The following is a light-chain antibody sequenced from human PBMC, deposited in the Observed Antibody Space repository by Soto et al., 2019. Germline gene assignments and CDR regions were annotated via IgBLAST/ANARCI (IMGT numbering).Light chain of an antibody. CDR3: ATWDDDLYTPI. J-gene: IGLJ2*01. CDR2: NNN. Sequence: QSVVTQAPSVSGTPGQRVTISCSGSSSNIESNWVYWYQQLPGTAPKLLIYNNNKRPSGVSDRFSGSKSGTSASLAITGLPSDDEADYYCATWDDDLYTPIIGGGTKLTVL. CDR1: SSNIESNW. V-gene: IGLV1-47*02.